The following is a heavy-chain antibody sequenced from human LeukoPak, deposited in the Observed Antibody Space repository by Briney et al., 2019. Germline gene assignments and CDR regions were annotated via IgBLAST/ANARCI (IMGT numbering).Heavy chain of an antibody. D-gene: IGHD3-3*01. Sequence: SETLSLTCTVSGGSISSSAYYWGWIRQPPGKGLEWIGSMFYSGSTNYNPSLKSRVTIAVDTSKNQFFLRQSSMTAADTAVYYCTRQWSNFWSDNWGQGTLVTVSS. V-gene: IGHV4-39*01. CDR1: GGSISSSAYY. CDR3: TRQWSNFWSDN. CDR2: MFYSGST. J-gene: IGHJ4*02.